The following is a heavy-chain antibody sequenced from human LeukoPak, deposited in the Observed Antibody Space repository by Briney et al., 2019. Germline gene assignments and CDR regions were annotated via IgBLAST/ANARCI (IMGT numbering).Heavy chain of an antibody. J-gene: IGHJ6*02. CDR3: ARGTPDSSGYGYYYYGMDV. CDR1: GVTSRSSW. V-gene: IGHV3-74*03. CDR2: ITTDGSST. D-gene: IGHD3-22*01. Sequence: GGSLRLSCAASGVTSRSSWMHWVRQAPGEGLVWVSRITTDGSSTTYADSVKGRFTISRDNAKNTLYLQMNRLRAEDTAVYYCARGTPDSSGYGYYYYGMDVWGQGTTVTVSS.